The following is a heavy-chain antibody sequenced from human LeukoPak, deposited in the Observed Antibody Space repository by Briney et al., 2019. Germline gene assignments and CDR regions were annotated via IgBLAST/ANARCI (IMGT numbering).Heavy chain of an antibody. CDR2: IYNGGTT. CDR1: GVTSNY. V-gene: IGHV3-66*02. D-gene: IGHD6-6*01. CDR3: AGGGEAARSLAY. Sequence: GGSLRLSCAASGVTSNYMTWVRQAPGKGLEWVSVIYNGGTTYYADSVKGRFTISRDNSKSTLFVYLQMNSLRTDDSALYYCAGGGEAARSLAYWGQGALVTVSS. J-gene: IGHJ4*02.